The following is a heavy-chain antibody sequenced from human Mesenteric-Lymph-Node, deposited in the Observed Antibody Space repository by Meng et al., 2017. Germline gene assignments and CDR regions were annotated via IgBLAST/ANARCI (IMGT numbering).Heavy chain of an antibody. CDR2: ITTSIRDT. CDR3: AKGLHSSAWDYFDF. CDR1: GFTFTSYT. D-gene: IGHD6-19*01. Sequence: GESLKISCAASGFTFTSYTMNWVRQAPGKGLEWVSTITTSIRDTYYAESVKGRFTISRDSSKNTLYLQMNGLRAEDTALYYCAKGLHSSAWDYFDFWGQGTLVTVSS. J-gene: IGHJ4*02. V-gene: IGHV3-23*01.